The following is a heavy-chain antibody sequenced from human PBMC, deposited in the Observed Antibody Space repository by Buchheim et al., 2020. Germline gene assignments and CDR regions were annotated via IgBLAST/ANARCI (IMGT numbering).Heavy chain of an antibody. D-gene: IGHD5-18*01. Sequence: EVQLVESGGGLVKPGGSLRLSCAASGFTFSNAWMSWVRQAPGKGLEWVGRIKSKTDGGTTDYAAPAKGRFTIPRDDSKTTLYLQMNSLKTEDTAVYYCTTGQAAWRGYSYGPDYWGQGTL. CDR2: IKSKTDGGTT. V-gene: IGHV3-15*01. CDR3: TTGQAAWRGYSYGPDY. J-gene: IGHJ4*02. CDR1: GFTFSNAW.